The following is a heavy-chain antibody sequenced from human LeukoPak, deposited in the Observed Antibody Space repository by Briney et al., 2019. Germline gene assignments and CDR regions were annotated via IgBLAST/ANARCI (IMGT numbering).Heavy chain of an antibody. V-gene: IGHV4-4*02. CDR3: ARTQRGKPLTY. CDR1: GVSISSNPW. Sequence: SETLSLTCAVSGVSISSNPWWTWVRQPPGKGLEWIAEIHHSGSINYNPSLKSRVTISVDTSKNQFSLKLSSVTAADTAVYYCARTQRGKPLTYWGQGTLVTVSS. D-gene: IGHD4-23*01. J-gene: IGHJ4*02. CDR2: IHHSGSI.